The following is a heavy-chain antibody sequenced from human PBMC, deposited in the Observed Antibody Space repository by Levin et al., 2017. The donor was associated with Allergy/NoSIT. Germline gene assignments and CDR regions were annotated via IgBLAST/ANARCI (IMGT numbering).Heavy chain of an antibody. V-gene: IGHV6-1*01. CDR2: TYYRSKWFN. CDR1: GDSVSSNRAT. J-gene: IGHJ4*02. Sequence: SETLSLTCAISGDSVSSNRATWNWIRQSPSRGLEWLGRTYYRSKWFNDYVVSVKSRITINPDTSKNQFSLQLNSVTPEDTAVYYCANMDSAYWGQGTLVTVSS. CDR3: ANMDSAY.